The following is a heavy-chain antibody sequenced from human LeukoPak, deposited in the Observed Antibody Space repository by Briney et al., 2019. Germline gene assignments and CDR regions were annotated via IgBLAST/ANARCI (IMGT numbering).Heavy chain of an antibody. V-gene: IGHV5-10-1*01. CDR1: GYSFTNYW. D-gene: IGHD4-11*01. CDR2: IDPSDSYT. J-gene: IGHJ4*02. Sequence: GESLRISFKGSGYSFTNYWISWVRQMPGKGLEWMGRIDPSDSYTNYSPSFQGHVTISADKSISTAYLQWSSLKASDTAMYYCARTPAVTPDYWGQGTLVTVSS. CDR3: ARTPAVTPDY.